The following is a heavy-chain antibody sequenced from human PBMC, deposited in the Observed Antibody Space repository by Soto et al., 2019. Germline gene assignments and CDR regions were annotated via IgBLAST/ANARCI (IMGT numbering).Heavy chain of an antibody. CDR3: ARDKYRQRIGGNYYYGMDV. CDR2: IMPIFPTP. D-gene: IGHD1-26*01. J-gene: IGHJ6*02. Sequence: QVQLVQSGAEVKKPGSSVTVSCKASGGTFGNSAISWVRQAPGQGLERMGGIMPIFPTPDYAQKFQGTVTITADESTSTAYMELTSLISEDTAVDYCARDKYRQRIGGNYYYGMDVWGQGTKVTV. CDR1: GGTFGNSA. V-gene: IGHV1-69*12.